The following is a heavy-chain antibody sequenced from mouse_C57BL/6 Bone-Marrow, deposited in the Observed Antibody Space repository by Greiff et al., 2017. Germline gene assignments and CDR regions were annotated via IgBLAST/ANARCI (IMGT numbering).Heavy chain of an antibody. V-gene: IGHV1-81*01. J-gene: IGHJ3*01. CDR2: IYPRSGNT. Sequence: VQLQQSGAELARPGASVKLSCKASGYTFTSYGISWVKQRTGQGLEWIGEIYPRSGNTYYNEKFKGKATLTADNSYSTAYMELRSLTSEDSAVSFCARSRGGLLRPFAYWGQGTLVTVSA. CDR3: ARSRGGLLRPFAY. D-gene: IGHD1-2*01. CDR1: GYTFTSYG.